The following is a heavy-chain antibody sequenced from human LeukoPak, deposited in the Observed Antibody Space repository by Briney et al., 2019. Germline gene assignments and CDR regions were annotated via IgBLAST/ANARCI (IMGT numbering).Heavy chain of an antibody. J-gene: IGHJ5*02. Sequence: SETLSLTCTVSGGSISSSSYYWGWIRQPPGKGLEWIGSIYYSGSTYYNPSLKSRVTISVDTSKNQFSLKLSSVTAADTAVYYCARHYEPYDFWSGRNWFDPWGLGTLVTVSS. V-gene: IGHV4-39*01. D-gene: IGHD3-3*01. CDR1: GGSISSSSYY. CDR3: ARHYEPYDFWSGRNWFDP. CDR2: IYYSGST.